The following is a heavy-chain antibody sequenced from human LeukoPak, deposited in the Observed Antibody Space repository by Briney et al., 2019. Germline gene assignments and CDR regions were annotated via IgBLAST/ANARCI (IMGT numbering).Heavy chain of an antibody. D-gene: IGHD2-21*01. CDR3: AKSRPFVGDYYYYYGMDV. V-gene: IGHV3-30*02. CDR1: GFTFSSYG. CDR2: IRYDGSNK. Sequence: GGSLRLSCAASGFTFSSYGMHWVRQAPGKGLEWVAFIRYDGSNKYYADSVKGRFTISRDNSKNTLYLQMNCLRAEDTAVYYCAKSRPFVGDYYYYYGMDVWGQGTTVTVSS. J-gene: IGHJ6*02.